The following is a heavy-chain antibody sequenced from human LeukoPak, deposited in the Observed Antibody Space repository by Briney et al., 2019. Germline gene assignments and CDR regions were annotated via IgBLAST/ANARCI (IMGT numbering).Heavy chain of an antibody. V-gene: IGHV3-30*14. Sequence: GGSLRLSCAASGFTFSSYAMHWVRQAPGKGLEWVAVISYDGSSKYYADSVKGRFTISRDNSKTTVILQMNSLRAEDTAVYYCAIERQFSSGWYYFDYWGQGVLVTVSS. CDR2: ISYDGSSK. CDR1: GFTFSSYA. CDR3: AIERQFSSGWYYFDY. D-gene: IGHD6-19*01. J-gene: IGHJ4*02.